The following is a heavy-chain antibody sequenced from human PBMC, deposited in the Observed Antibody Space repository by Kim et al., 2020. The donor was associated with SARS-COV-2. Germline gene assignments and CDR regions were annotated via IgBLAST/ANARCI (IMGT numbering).Heavy chain of an antibody. J-gene: IGHJ5*02. Sequence: GGSLRLSCVASGFIFSSHSMNWVRQAPGKGLEWVSSISSTSSYINYADSVQGRFTVSRDNAKNSLYLQMNSLRVEDTAVYFCASGLGDLDATGPAPWGQGSLVTVSS. CDR3: ASGLGDLDATGPAP. V-gene: IGHV3-21*06. CDR1: GFIFSSHS. D-gene: IGHD3-16*01. CDR2: ISSTSSYI.